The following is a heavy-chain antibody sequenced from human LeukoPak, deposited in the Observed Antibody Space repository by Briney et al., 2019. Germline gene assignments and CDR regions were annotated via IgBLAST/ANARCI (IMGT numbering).Heavy chain of an antibody. J-gene: IGHJ4*02. CDR3: ARASVLPYYYDSSGYQSYFDY. CDR2: ISAYNGNT. V-gene: IGHV1-18*01. Sequence: ASVKVSCKASGYTFTSYGISWVRQAPGQGLEWMGWISAYNGNTNYAQKLQGRVTMTTDTSTSTAYMELRSLRSDDTAVYYCARASVLPYYYDSSGYQSYFDYWGQGTLVTVSS. D-gene: IGHD3-22*01. CDR1: GYTFTSYG.